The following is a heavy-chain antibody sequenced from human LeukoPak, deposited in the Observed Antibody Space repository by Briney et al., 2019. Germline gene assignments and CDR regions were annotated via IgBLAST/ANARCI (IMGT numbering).Heavy chain of an antibody. CDR2: IYHSGST. D-gene: IGHD3-9*01. CDR3: ARNLLEIYDIGPQDYYYYGMDV. CDR1: GGSISSGGYS. J-gene: IGHJ6*02. Sequence: SETLSLTCAVSGGSISSGGYSWSWIRQPPGKGLEWIGYIYHSGSTYYNPSLKSRVTISVDRSKNQFSLKLSSVTAADTAVYYCARNLLEIYDIGPQDYYYYGMDVWGQGTTVTVSS. V-gene: IGHV4-30-2*01.